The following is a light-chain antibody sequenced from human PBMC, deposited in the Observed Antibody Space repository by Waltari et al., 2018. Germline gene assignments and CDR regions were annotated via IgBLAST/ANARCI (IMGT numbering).Light chain of an antibody. Sequence: DIQMTQSPSSLSASVGDRVTITCRASQSISSYLNWYQQKPGKAPKLLIYAASSLQSGVPSRFSGSVSGTDFTLTISSLQPEDFATYYCQQSYSILALTFGGGTKVEIK. J-gene: IGKJ4*01. CDR1: QSISSY. CDR2: AAS. CDR3: QQSYSILALT. V-gene: IGKV1-39*01.